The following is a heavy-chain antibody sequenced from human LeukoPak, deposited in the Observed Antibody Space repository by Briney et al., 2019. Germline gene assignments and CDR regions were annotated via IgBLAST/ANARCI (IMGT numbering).Heavy chain of an antibody. J-gene: IGHJ5*02. CDR1: GGTFSSYA. CDR3: ARGYGGLNWFDP. D-gene: IGHD4-23*01. CDR2: IIPIFGTA. V-gene: IGHV1-69*05. Sequence: SVKVSCKASGGTFSSYAISWVRQAPGQGLEWMGGIIPIFGTANYAQKFQGRVTITTDESTSTAYMELSSLRSEDTAVYYCARGYGGLNWFDPWGQGTLVTVSS.